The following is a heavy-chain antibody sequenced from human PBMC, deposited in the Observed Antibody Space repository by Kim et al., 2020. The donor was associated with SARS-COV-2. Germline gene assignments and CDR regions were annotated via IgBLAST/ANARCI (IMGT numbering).Heavy chain of an antibody. Sequence: SETLSLTCAVSGGSISSSNWWSWVRQPPGKELVWSGGIYHSGSTNYNPSLQSRVTISVDKSKNQFSLKLSTVSAADTAVYYCAGGHYGLYYYYGMDVWGQGTTVTVSS. CDR3: AGGHYGLYYYYGMDV. CDR2: IYHSGST. J-gene: IGHJ6*02. CDR1: GGSISSSNW. V-gene: IGHV4-4*02. D-gene: IGHD3-10*01.